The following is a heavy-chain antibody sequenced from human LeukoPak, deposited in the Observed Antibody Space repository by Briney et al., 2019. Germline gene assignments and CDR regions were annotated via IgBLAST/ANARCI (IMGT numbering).Heavy chain of an antibody. J-gene: IGHJ4*02. Sequence: ASVKVSCKASGYTFSSYGIIWVRQAPGQGLEWMGWISAYNGNITYIQKFQGRVTMTTDTSTSTAYMELRSLRSDDTAVYYCAREHGSGSYYNPVGFDYWGQGTLVTVSS. V-gene: IGHV1-18*01. CDR1: GYTFSSYG. D-gene: IGHD3-10*01. CDR2: ISAYNGNI. CDR3: AREHGSGSYYNPVGFDY.